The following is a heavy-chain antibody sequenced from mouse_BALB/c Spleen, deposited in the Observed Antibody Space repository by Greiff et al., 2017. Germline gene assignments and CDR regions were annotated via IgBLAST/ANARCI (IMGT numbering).Heavy chain of an antibody. CDR1: GYNLTSYW. CDR2: IYPGSGST. J-gene: IGHJ2*01. D-gene: IGHD4-1*01. CDR3: ARTGTLDY. V-gene: IGHV1-55*01. Sequence: QVQLQQPGAELVKPGTSVKLSCKASGYNLTSYWINWVKLRPGQGLEWIGDIYPGSGSTNYNEKFKSKATLTVDTSSSTAYMQLSSLASEDSALYYCARTGTLDYWGQGTTLTVSS.